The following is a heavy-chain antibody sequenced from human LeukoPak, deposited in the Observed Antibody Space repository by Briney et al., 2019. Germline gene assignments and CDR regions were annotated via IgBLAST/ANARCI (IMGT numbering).Heavy chain of an antibody. D-gene: IGHD6-13*01. Sequence: PSETLSLTCAVYGGSFSGYYWSWIRQPPGEGLEWIGEINHSGSTNYNPSLKSRVTISVDTSKNQFSLKVSSVTAADTAVYYCARDPSYSSSSYYYYYGMDVWGQGTTVTVSS. V-gene: IGHV4-34*01. CDR2: INHSGST. J-gene: IGHJ6*02. CDR3: ARDPSYSSSSYYYYYGMDV. CDR1: GGSFSGYY.